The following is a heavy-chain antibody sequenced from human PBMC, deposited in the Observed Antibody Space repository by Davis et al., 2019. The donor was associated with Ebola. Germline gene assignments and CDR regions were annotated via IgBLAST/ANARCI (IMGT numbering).Heavy chain of an antibody. CDR1: GFTFSSYG. CDR2: ISYDGSNK. V-gene: IGHV3-30*03. Sequence: GGFLRLSCAASGFTFSSYGMHWVRQAPGKGLEWVAVISYDGSNKYYADSVKGRFTISRDNSKNTLYLQMNSLRDEDTAVYYCAGDLGPYGIAVAGESFGMDVWGIGTTVTVSS. D-gene: IGHD6-13*01. CDR3: AGDLGPYGIAVAGESFGMDV. J-gene: IGHJ6*04.